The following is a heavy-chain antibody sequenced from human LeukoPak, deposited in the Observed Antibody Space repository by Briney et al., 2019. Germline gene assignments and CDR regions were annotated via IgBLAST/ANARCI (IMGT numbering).Heavy chain of an antibody. Sequence: SETLSLTCTVSGGSISSYYRSWIRQPPGKGLEWIGYIYYSGSTNYNPSLKSRVTISVDTSKNQFSLKLSSVTAADTAVYHCARVSGYDWESFYDYWGQGTLVTVSS. V-gene: IGHV4-59*01. D-gene: IGHD5-12*01. CDR1: GGSISSYY. CDR2: IYYSGST. J-gene: IGHJ4*02. CDR3: ARVSGYDWESFYDY.